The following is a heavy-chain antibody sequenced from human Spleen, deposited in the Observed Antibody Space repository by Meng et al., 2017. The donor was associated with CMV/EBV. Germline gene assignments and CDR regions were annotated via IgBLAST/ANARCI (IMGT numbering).Heavy chain of an antibody. Sequence: ASVKVSCKASGYTFTSYYMHWVRQAPGQGLEWMGIINPSGGSTSYAQKFQGRVTMTRDTSTSTVYMELSSLRSEDTAVYYCARDQSSSWYSSPEAHYYYYYGMDVWGQGTTVTVSS. CDR2: INPSGGST. J-gene: IGHJ6*02. CDR3: ARDQSSSWYSSPEAHYYYYYGMDV. D-gene: IGHD6-13*01. V-gene: IGHV1-46*01. CDR1: GYTFTSYY.